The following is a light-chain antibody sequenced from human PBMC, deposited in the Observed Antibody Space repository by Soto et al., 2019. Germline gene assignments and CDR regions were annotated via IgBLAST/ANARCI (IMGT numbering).Light chain of an antibody. V-gene: IGKV3-15*01. J-gene: IGKJ4*01. CDR3: QQYSKWPLT. CDR2: ATS. Sequence: EIVMTQSPATLSVSPGERATLSCRASQSLYSNLAWYQQKPGQSPRLLIYATSTRATGIPARFSGSGSGTELTLAISSLQSEDFALYYCQQYSKWPLTFGGGTKVEIK. CDR1: QSLYSN.